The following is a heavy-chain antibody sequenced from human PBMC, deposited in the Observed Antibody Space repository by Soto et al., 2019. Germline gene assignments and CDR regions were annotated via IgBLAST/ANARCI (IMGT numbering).Heavy chain of an antibody. D-gene: IGHD2-8*01. CDR1: GYTFTSHG. J-gene: IGHJ3*02. CDR2: ISAYNGNT. CDR3: ATAVGLMGSQTAFAI. Sequence: ASVKVSCKASGYTFTSHGFSWVRQAPGQGLEWMGWISAYNGNTNYAQKLQGRVTMTTDTSTSTAYMELRSLRSEDTAVYYCATAVGLMGSQTAFAIWGQGTKVTVSS. V-gene: IGHV1-18*01.